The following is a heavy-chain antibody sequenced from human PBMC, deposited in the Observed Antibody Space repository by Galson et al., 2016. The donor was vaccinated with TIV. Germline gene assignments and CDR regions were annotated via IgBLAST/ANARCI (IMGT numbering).Heavy chain of an antibody. CDR3: ARSGDYEDY. J-gene: IGHJ4*02. V-gene: IGHV1-8*02. CDR2: MNPNSGNT. Sequence: SVKVSCKASGYTFTSYDINWVRQATGQGLEWMGWMNPNSGNTGYAQKLRGRVTMTSNTSVRTAYMELSSLRSEDTAVYYCARSGDYEDYWGQGTLVTVSS. D-gene: IGHD4-17*01. CDR1: GYTFTSYD.